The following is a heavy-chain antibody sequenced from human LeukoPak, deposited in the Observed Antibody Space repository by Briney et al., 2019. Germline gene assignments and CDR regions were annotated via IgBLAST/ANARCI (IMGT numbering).Heavy chain of an antibody. CDR1: GGSISSYY. D-gene: IGHD3-22*01. CDR2: IYTSGSI. Sequence: SETLSLTCTVSGGSISSYYWSWIRQPAGKGLEWIGRIYTSGSINYNPSLKSRVTMSVDTSKNQFSLKLSSVTAADTAVYYCAGNYYDSSGYYGRHYYYYGMDVWGQGTTVTVSS. V-gene: IGHV4-4*07. CDR3: AGNYYDSSGYYGRHYYYYGMDV. J-gene: IGHJ6*02.